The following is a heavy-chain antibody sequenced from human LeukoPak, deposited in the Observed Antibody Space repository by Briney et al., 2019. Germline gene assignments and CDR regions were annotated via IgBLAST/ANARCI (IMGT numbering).Heavy chain of an antibody. D-gene: IGHD3-22*01. Sequence: SETLSLTCTVSGGSISSDHWSWIRQPPGRGLEWIGYIHHSGNTHYNPSLTSRVTISVDTSKNQFTLRLSSVTAADTAVYYCARGYYDSSGYSNTFDIWGQGTMVTVSS. CDR3: ARGYYDSSGYSNTFDI. CDR1: GGSISSDH. CDR2: IHHSGNT. V-gene: IGHV4-59*08. J-gene: IGHJ3*02.